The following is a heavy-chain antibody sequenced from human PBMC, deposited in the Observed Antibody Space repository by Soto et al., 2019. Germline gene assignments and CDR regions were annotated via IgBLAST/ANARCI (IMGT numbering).Heavy chain of an antibody. CDR3: ICGFGELLAPLDY. J-gene: IGHJ4*02. D-gene: IGHD3-10*01. V-gene: IGHV4-39*01. Sequence: SETLSLTCTVSGGSISSSSYYWGWIRQPPGKGLEWIGSIYYSGSTYYNPSLKSRVTISVDTSKNQFSLKLSSVTAADTAVYYCICGFGELLAPLDYWGQGTLVTVSS. CDR2: IYYSGST. CDR1: GGSISSSSYY.